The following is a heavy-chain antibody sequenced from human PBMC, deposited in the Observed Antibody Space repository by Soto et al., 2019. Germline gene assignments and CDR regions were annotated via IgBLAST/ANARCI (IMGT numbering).Heavy chain of an antibody. V-gene: IGHV1-69*02. CDR1: GGTFSSYT. D-gene: IGHD3-10*01. Sequence: QVQLVQSGAEVKKPGSSVKVSCKASGGTFSSYTISWVRQAPGQGLEWMGRIIPILGIANYAQKFQGRVTITADKSTSTAYMELCSLRSEDTAVYYCARCYYGSGCYVDYWGQGTLVTVSS. CDR3: ARCYYGSGCYVDY. J-gene: IGHJ4*02. CDR2: IIPILGIA.